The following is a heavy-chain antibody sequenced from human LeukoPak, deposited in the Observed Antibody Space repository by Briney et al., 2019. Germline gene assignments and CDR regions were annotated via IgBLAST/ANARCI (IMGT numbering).Heavy chain of an antibody. V-gene: IGHV3-48*04. J-gene: IGHJ6*04. Sequence: GGSLRLSCAASGFTFSSYSMDWVRQAPGKGLEWVSYISSSGSTIYYADSVKGRFTISRDNAKNSLYLQMNSLRAEDTAVYYCAELGITMIGGVWGKGTTVTISS. CDR1: GFTFSSYS. CDR3: AELGITMIGGV. CDR2: ISSSGSTI. D-gene: IGHD3-10*02.